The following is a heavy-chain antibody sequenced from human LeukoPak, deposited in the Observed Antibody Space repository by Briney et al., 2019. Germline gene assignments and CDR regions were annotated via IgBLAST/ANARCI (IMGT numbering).Heavy chain of an antibody. D-gene: IGHD3-22*01. CDR2: ISSSGSTI. CDR1: GFTFSDYY. CDR3: ARFNYDSSIPDAFDI. V-gene: IGHV3-11*04. J-gene: IGHJ3*02. Sequence: GGSMRLSCAASGFTFSDYYMSWIRQAPEEGLEWVSYISSSGSTIYYADSVKGRFTISRDNAKNSLYLQMNSLRAEDTAVYYCARFNYDSSIPDAFDIWGQGTMVTVSS.